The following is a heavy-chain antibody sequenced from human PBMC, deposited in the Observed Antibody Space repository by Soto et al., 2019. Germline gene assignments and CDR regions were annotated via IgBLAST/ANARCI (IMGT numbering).Heavy chain of an antibody. CDR1: GGSIRGYY. V-gene: IGHV4-4*07. D-gene: IGHD2-2*01. CDR3: VRASMPKAHFDS. J-gene: IGHJ4*02. CDR2: MHTSGST. Sequence: QMQLQESGPGLVKPSETLSLTCTVFGGSIRGYYWSWIRQSAGMGLEWIGRMHTSGSTNYNPSLKSRVTISVDMSKNQISLKLTSVTAADTALYYCVRASMPKAHFDSWGQGTLVTVSS.